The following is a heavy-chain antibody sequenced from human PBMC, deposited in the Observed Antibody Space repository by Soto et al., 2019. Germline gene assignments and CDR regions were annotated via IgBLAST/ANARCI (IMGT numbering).Heavy chain of an antibody. J-gene: IGHJ4*02. CDR1: GFTFSSYG. V-gene: IGHV3-30*03. CDR2: ISYDGSNK. CDR3: ASVSAAHDQNFDY. D-gene: IGHD2-2*01. Sequence: PGGSLILSCAASGFTFSSYGMHWVRPAPGKGLEWVAVISYDGSNKYYADSVKGRFTISRDNSKNTLYLQMNSLRSEDTAVYYCASVSAAHDQNFDYWGQGTLVTVSS.